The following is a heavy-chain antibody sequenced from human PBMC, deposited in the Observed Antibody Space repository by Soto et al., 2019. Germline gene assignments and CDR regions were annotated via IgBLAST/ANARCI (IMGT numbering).Heavy chain of an antibody. CDR3: ASALKSGWYRTDAFDI. Sequence: ASVKVSCKASGYTFTSYGISWVRQAPGQGLEWMGWISAYNGNTNYAQKLQGRVTMTTDTSTSTAYMELRSLRSDDTAVYYCASALKSGWYRTDAFDIWGQGTMVTVSS. CDR2: ISAYNGNT. J-gene: IGHJ3*02. CDR1: GYTFTSYG. V-gene: IGHV1-18*01. D-gene: IGHD6-19*01.